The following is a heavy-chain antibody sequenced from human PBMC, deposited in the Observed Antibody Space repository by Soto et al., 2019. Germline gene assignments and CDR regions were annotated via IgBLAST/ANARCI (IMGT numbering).Heavy chain of an antibody. CDR1: GYTFTSYG. CDR2: ISAYNGNT. Sequence: QIQLVQSGAEVKKPGASVKVSCKASGYTFTSYGINWVRQAPGQGLEWMGWISAYNGNTNYAQKLQGRVTMTTDASTSTAYMELRSLRSDDTAVYYCARDGNNGDGYNSYWYFDLWGRGTLVTVSS. CDR3: ARDGNNGDGYNSYWYFDL. J-gene: IGHJ2*01. D-gene: IGHD5-12*01. V-gene: IGHV1-18*01.